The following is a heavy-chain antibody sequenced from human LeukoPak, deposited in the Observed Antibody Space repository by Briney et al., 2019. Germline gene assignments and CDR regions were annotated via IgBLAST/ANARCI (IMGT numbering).Heavy chain of an antibody. V-gene: IGHV3-48*03. CDR2: ISSGGITI. Sequence: PGGSLRLSCAASGFTFSSYEMNWVRQAPGKGLEWVSYISSGGITIYYADSVKGRFTISRDNAKNSLYLQMNSLRAEDTAVYYCARGRARPDYWGQGTLVTVSS. J-gene: IGHJ4*02. CDR1: GFTFSSYE. CDR3: ARGRARPDY.